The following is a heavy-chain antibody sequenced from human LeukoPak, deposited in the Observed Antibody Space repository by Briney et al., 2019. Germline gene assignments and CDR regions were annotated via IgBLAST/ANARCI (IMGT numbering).Heavy chain of an antibody. Sequence: PSETLSLTCAVYGGSFSGYYWSWIRQPPGKGLEWIGEINHSGSTNYNPSLESRVTISVDTSKNQFSLKLSSVTAADTAVYYCATSIIDLDYWGHGTLVTVSS. CDR2: INHSGST. V-gene: IGHV4-34*01. D-gene: IGHD3-10*01. CDR3: ATSIIDLDY. J-gene: IGHJ4*01. CDR1: GGSFSGYY.